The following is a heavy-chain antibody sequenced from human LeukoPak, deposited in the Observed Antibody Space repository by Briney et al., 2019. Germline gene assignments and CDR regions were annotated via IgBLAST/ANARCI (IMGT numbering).Heavy chain of an antibody. CDR2: TYYRSKWYN. D-gene: IGHD6-19*01. CDR3: ARDKWPARAVAGTVSWFDP. J-gene: IGHJ5*02. Sequence: SQTLSLTCAISGDSVSSNSAAWNWIRQSPSRGLEWLGKTYYRSKWYNDYAVSVKSRITINPDTSKNQFSLQLNSVTPEDTAVYYCARDKWPARAVAGTVSWFDPWGQGTLVTVSS. V-gene: IGHV6-1*01. CDR1: GDSVSSNSAA.